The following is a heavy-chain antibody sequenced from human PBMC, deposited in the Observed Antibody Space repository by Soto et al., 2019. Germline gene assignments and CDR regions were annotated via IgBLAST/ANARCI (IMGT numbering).Heavy chain of an antibody. J-gene: IGHJ4*02. CDR3: ARDPHEYYDSSGYYYV. CDR1: GFTFSSYA. D-gene: IGHD3-22*01. CDR2: ISYDGSNK. Sequence: GSLRLSCAASGFTFSSYAMHWVRQAPGKGLEWVAVISYDGSNKYYADSVKGRFTISRDNSKNTLYLQMNSLRAEDTAVYYCARDPHEYYDSSGYYYVWRQGTLVTVSS. V-gene: IGHV3-30-3*01.